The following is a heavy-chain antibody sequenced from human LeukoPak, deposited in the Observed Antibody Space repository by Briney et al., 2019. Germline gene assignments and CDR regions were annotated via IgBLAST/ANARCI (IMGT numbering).Heavy chain of an antibody. J-gene: IGHJ4*02. CDR3: ARTPHRCGYFDY. CDR1: GFSLSTGGMR. Sequence: SGPTLVNPTQTLTLTCTFSGFSLSTGGMRVSWIRQHPRKALEWLTRIDWDDDKFYRPSRKTRLTIPKLTPKNQGVRTMTNMDPVDTAAFYGARTPHRCGYFDYWGQGTLVTVAS. CDR2: IDWDDDK. D-gene: IGHD6-13*01. V-gene: IGHV2-70*04.